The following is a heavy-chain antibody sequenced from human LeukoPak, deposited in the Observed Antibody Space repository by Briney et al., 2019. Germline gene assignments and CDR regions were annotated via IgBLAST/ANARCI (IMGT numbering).Heavy chain of an antibody. V-gene: IGHV3-30-3*01. CDR1: GFTFSSYA. CDR2: ISYDGSKK. J-gene: IGHJ6*02. Sequence: GGSLRLSCAASGFTFSSYAMHWVRQAPGKGLEWVAVISYDGSKKYHADSVKGRFTISRDNSNKMQYLEMDSLRADDTAVYYCAWGGDFWSGYKTHEYGLDVWGQGTTVTVSS. D-gene: IGHD3-3*01. CDR3: AWGGDFWSGYKTHEYGLDV.